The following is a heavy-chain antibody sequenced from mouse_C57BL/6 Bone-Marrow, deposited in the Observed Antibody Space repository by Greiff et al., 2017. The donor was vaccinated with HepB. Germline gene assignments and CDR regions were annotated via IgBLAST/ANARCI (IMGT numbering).Heavy chain of an antibody. V-gene: IGHV5-4*03. J-gene: IGHJ3*01. CDR1: GFTFSSYA. Sequence: DVMLVESGGGLVKPGGSLKLSCAASGFTFSSYAMSWVRQTPEKRLEWVATISDGGSYTYYPDNVKGRFTISRDNAKNNLYLQMSHLKSEDTAMYYCASNYPFAYWGQGTLVTVSA. D-gene: IGHD2-1*01. CDR3: ASNYPFAY. CDR2: ISDGGSYT.